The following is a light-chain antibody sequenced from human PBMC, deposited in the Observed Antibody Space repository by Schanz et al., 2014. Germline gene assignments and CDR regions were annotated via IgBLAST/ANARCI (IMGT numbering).Light chain of an antibody. J-gene: IGLJ3*02. Sequence: QSALTQPRSVSGSPGQSVTISCTGTSSDVGGYNYVSWYQQHPGKAPKLMIYDVTKRPSGVPDRFSASKSGNTASLTISGLQAEDEADYYCCSYVGSYTWVFGGGTKLTVL. CDR3: CSYVGSYTWV. CDR2: DVT. CDR1: SSDVGGYNY. V-gene: IGLV2-11*01.